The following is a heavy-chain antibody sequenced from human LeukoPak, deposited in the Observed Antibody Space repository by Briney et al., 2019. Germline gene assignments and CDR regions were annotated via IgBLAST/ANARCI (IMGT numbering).Heavy chain of an antibody. Sequence: PSETLSLTCSVSGGSVSSRTHYWAWIRQPPGKGLEWIGSINYSGKLTFNPSLKSRVTVSIDTSKNQFSLTLSYVTAADTAVYYCARGSITGTSRFSPRPKGMGYYYMDVWGKGTTVTVSS. CDR3: ARGSITGTSRFSPRPKGMGYYYMDV. CDR2: INYSGKL. CDR1: GGSVSSRTHY. J-gene: IGHJ6*03. D-gene: IGHD1-7*01. V-gene: IGHV4-39*07.